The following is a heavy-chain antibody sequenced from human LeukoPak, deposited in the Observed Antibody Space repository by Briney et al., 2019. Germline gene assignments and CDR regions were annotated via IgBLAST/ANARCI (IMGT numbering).Heavy chain of an antibody. Sequence: GGSLRLSCAASGFTFSGSAMHWVRQASGKGLEWVGRIRSKANSYATAYAASVKGRFTISRDDSKNTAYLQMNGLKTEDTAVYYCTTLELVVITTRDAFDIWGQGTMVTVSS. CDR1: GFTFSGSA. CDR2: IRSKANSYAT. D-gene: IGHD3-22*01. J-gene: IGHJ3*02. V-gene: IGHV3-73*01. CDR3: TTLELVVITTRDAFDI.